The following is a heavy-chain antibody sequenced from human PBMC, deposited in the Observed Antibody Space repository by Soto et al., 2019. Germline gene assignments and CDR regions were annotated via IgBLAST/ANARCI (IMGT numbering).Heavy chain of an antibody. D-gene: IGHD5-12*01. CDR1: GGTFSSYA. CDR3: ARTPYSGYDWGDYYYYGMDV. V-gene: IGHV1-69*01. CDR2: IIPIFGTA. Sequence: QVQLVQSEAEVKKPGSSVKVSCKASGGTFSSYAISWVRQAPGQGLEWMGGIIPIFGTANYAQKFQGRVTITADESTSTAYMELSSLRSEDTAVYYCARTPYSGYDWGDYYYYGMDVWGQGTTVTVSS. J-gene: IGHJ6*02.